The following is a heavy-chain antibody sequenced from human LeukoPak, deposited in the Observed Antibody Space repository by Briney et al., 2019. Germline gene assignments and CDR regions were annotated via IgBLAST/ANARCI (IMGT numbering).Heavy chain of an antibody. CDR3: ARSGDSGYDYEEYYCYMDV. J-gene: IGHJ6*03. CDR1: GYTFTSYY. V-gene: IGHV1-46*01. CDR2: INPSGGST. D-gene: IGHD5-12*01. Sequence: ASVKVSCKASGYTFTSYYMHWVRQAPGQGLEWMGIINPSGGSTSYAQKFQGRVTMTRDTSTSTVYMELSSLRSEDTAVYYCARSGDSGYDYEEYYCYMDVWGKGTTVTVSS.